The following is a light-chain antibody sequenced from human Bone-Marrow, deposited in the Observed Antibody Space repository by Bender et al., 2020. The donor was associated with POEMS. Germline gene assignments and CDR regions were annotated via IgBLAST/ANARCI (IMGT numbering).Light chain of an antibody. CDR3: SSYSLVNNVVI. Sequence: QSALTQPPSASGSPGQSVTISCTGTGSDVGGYNYVSWYQHHPGKAPKLIIYEVTQRPSGVPDRFSGSKSDNTASLTVSGLQAEDEADYYCSSYSLVNNVVIFGGGTRLAVL. J-gene: IGLJ2*01. V-gene: IGLV2-8*01. CDR2: EVT. CDR1: GSDVGGYNY.